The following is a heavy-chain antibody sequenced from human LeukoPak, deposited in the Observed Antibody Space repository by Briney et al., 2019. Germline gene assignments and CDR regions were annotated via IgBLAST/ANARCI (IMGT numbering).Heavy chain of an antibody. CDR2: ISTHTGNT. V-gene: IGHV1-18*01. CDR1: GYPFSDHG. Sequence: ASVKVSCKASGYPFSDHGINWVRQAPGQGLEWVGWISTHTGNTKYAQRFQGRVIMTTDTPTSTAYMEVRSLGSDDTAVFYCARDFWVRHSAPAPKDLWGQGTLVIVSS. D-gene: IGHD2-2*01. CDR3: ARDFWVRHSAPAPKDL. J-gene: IGHJ5*02.